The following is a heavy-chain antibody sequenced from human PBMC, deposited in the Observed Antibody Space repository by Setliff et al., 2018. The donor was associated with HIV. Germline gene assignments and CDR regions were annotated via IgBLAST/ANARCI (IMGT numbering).Heavy chain of an antibody. J-gene: IGHJ6*02. CDR3: ARRSIVGSTRGYYYYALDV. CDR2: INYSGST. D-gene: IGHD2-21*01. CDR1: GGSISGSYYY. Sequence: SETLSPTCTVSGGSISGSYYYWGWIRQPPGKGLEWTGSINYSGSTYYNPSLKSRVTISVDTSKNHVSLKLTSVAAADTAVYYCARRSIVGSTRGYYYYALDVWGQGTTVTVSS. V-gene: IGHV4-39*01.